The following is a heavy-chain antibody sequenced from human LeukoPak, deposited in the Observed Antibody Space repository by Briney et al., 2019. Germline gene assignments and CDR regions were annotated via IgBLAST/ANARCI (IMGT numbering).Heavy chain of an antibody. D-gene: IGHD1-1*01. CDR1: GYSITSGFY. CDR2: IYYHENT. Sequence: SETLSLTCTVSGYSITSGFYWGWIRQPPGKGLEWIGSIYYHENTYYNSSLKSRVTISVDTSKNQFSLKLNSVTAADTAVYFCARRAYSAAYWKHFDYWGQGTLVTVSS. CDR3: ARRAYSAAYWKHFDY. V-gene: IGHV4-38-2*02. J-gene: IGHJ4*02.